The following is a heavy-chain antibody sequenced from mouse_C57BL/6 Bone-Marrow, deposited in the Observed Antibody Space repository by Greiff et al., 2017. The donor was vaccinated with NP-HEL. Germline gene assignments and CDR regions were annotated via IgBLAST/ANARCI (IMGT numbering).Heavy chain of an antibody. Sequence: EVQLQQSGPGLVKPSQSLSLTCSVTGYSITSGYYWNWIRQFPGNKLEWMGYISYDGSNNYNPSLKNRISITRDTSKNQFFLKLNSVTTEDTATYYCARTYYSTAYWGQGTLVTVSA. J-gene: IGHJ3*01. V-gene: IGHV3-6*01. D-gene: IGHD2-5*01. CDR3: ARTYYSTAY. CDR2: ISYDGSN. CDR1: GYSITSGYY.